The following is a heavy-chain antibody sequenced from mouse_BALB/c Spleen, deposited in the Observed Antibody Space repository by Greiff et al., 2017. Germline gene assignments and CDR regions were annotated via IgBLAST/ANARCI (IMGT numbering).Heavy chain of an antibody. CDR3: AKIYYYGSSFSYWYFDV. J-gene: IGHJ1*01. CDR2: IWAGGST. V-gene: IGHV2-9*02. D-gene: IGHD1-1*01. CDR1: GFSLTSYG. Sequence: VKLMESGPGLVAPSQSLSITCTVSGFSLTSYGVHWVRQPPGKGLEWLGVIWAGGSTNYNSALMSRLSISKDNSKSQVFLKMNSLQTDDTAMYYCAKIYYYGSSFSYWYFDVWGAGTTVTVSS.